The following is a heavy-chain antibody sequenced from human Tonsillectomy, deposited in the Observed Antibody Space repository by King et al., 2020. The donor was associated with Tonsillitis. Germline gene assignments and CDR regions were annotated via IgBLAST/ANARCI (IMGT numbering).Heavy chain of an antibody. Sequence: QLQESGPGLVKPSETLSLTCTVSGGSISSSSYYWGWIRQPPGKGLEWIGRIYYGGGTYYNPSPKSRITISVDTSKNQFSLKLSSVTAADTAVYYCARTTTVFDYWGQGTLVTVSS. V-gene: IGHV4-39*01. D-gene: IGHD4-17*01. CDR1: GGSISSSSYY. CDR2: IYYGGGT. J-gene: IGHJ4*02. CDR3: ARTTTVFDY.